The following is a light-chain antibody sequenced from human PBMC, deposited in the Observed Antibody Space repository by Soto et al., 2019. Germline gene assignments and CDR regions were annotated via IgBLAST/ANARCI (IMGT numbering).Light chain of an antibody. J-gene: IGKJ4*01. CDR1: QAIGNY. CDR2: EAS. CDR3: QQYDDLPFT. V-gene: IGKV1-33*01. Sequence: DIQMTQSPSSLSASVGDRVTITCQASQAIGNYLTWYQQKPGKAPKLLIYEASNLETGVPSRFSGSGSGTDFTCTINSRQPEDIATYYCQQYDDLPFTFGGGTKVEIK.